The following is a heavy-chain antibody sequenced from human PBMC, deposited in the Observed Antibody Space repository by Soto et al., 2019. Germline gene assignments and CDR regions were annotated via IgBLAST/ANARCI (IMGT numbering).Heavy chain of an antibody. Sequence: VKVSCKASGGTFGSYAISGVRQAPGQGLEWMGGIIPIFGTANYAQAFQGRFTITADKSTSTAYLELSSLRSEDTAVYYCARMGIAARLRGRGYGLDVWGQGTRVTVSS. CDR1: GGTFGSYA. V-gene: IGHV1-69*13. CDR3: ARMGIAARLRGRGYGLDV. CDR2: IIPIFGTA. J-gene: IGHJ6*02. D-gene: IGHD6-6*01.